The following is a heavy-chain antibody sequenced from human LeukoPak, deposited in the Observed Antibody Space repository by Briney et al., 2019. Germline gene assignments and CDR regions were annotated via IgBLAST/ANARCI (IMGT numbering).Heavy chain of an antibody. J-gene: IGHJ4*02. CDR2: INPNSGGT. D-gene: IGHD1-26*01. CDR1: GYTFTGYY. V-gene: IGHV1-2*02. Sequence: ASVKVSCKASGYTFTGYYMHWVRQAPGQGLEWMGWINPNSGGTNYAQKFQGRVTMTRDTSISTAYMELSRLRSDDTAVYYCARGFYSGSYYSGFGYWGQGTLVTVSS. CDR3: ARGFYSGSYYSGFGY.